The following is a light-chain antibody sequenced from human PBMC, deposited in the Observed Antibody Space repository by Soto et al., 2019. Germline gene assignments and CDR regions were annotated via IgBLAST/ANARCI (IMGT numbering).Light chain of an antibody. Sequence: DIRMTQSPPSLATSVGDTVTITCRASQSIDKFLNWYQQKPGKAPKLLIFGASSLLDAVPSRFSGSVSGTDFALTITSLQPEDFATYYCQQTHSTPYNFGQGTKLQIK. CDR2: GAS. CDR1: QSIDKF. CDR3: QQTHSTPYN. V-gene: IGKV1-39*01. J-gene: IGKJ2*01.